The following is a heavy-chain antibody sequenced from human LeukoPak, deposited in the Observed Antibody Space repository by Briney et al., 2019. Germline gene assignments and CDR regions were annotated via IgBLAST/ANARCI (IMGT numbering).Heavy chain of an antibody. Sequence: PSETLSLTCTVSGGSISSGSYYWSWIRQPAGKGLEWIGRIYTSGSTNYNPSLKSRVTISVDTSKNQFSLKLSSVTAADTAIYYCARAKASYGWNWNGWFDPWGQGILVTVSS. V-gene: IGHV4-61*02. D-gene: IGHD1-1*01. CDR3: ARAKASYGWNWNGWFDP. CDR1: GGSISSGSYY. J-gene: IGHJ5*02. CDR2: IYTSGST.